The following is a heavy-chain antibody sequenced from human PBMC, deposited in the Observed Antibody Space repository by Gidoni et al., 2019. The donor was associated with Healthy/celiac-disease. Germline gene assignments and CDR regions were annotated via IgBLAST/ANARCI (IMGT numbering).Heavy chain of an antibody. D-gene: IGHD1-26*01. Sequence: QVQLQQWGAGLLKPSETLSLTCAVYGGSFSGYYWSWIRQPPGKGLEWIGEINHSGSTNYNPSLKSRVTISVDTSKNQFSLKLSSVTAADTAVYYCARAARPVVGAISAWGQGTLVTVSS. J-gene: IGHJ5*02. V-gene: IGHV4-34*01. CDR3: ARAARPVVGAISA. CDR1: GGSFSGYY. CDR2: INHSGST.